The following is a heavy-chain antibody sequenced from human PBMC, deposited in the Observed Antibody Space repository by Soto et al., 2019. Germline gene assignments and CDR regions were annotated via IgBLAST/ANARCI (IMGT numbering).Heavy chain of an antibody. J-gene: IGHJ4*02. CDR2: ISSSSSYI. CDR1: GFTFSSYS. CDR3: ARDSLGYCSGGSCWSGDYGGDY. Sequence: PGGSLRLSCAASGFTFSSYSMNWVRQAPGKGLEWVSSISSSSSYIYYADSVKGRFTISRDNAKNSLYLQMNSLRAEDTAVYYCARDSLGYCSGGSCWSGDYGGDYWGQGTLVTVSS. V-gene: IGHV3-21*01. D-gene: IGHD2-15*01.